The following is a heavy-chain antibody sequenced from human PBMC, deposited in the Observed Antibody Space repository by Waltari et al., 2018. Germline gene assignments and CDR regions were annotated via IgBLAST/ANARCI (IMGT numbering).Heavy chain of an antibody. Sequence: QVQLVQSGAEVKKPGSSVKVSCKASGGTFSSYAISWVRQAPGQGLEWMGRIIPSVGTANYAQKFQGRVTITADKSTSTAYMELSSLRSEDTAVYYCARDRYCGGDCYSSDYWGQGTLVTVSS. CDR1: GGTFSSYA. J-gene: IGHJ4*02. V-gene: IGHV1-69*08. CDR2: IIPSVGTA. CDR3: ARDRYCGGDCYSSDY. D-gene: IGHD2-21*01.